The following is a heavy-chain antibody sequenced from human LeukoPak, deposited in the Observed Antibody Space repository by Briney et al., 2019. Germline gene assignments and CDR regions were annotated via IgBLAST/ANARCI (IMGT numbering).Heavy chain of an antibody. CDR1: GFTFSSYG. V-gene: IGHV3-30*03. D-gene: IGHD2-15*01. CDR2: ISYDGSNK. CDR3: ARARCSGGSCYFDY. J-gene: IGHJ4*02. Sequence: GGSLRLSCAASGFTFSSYGMHWFRQAPGKGLEWVAVISYDGSNKYYADSVKGRFTISRDNSKNTLYLQMNSLRAEDTAVYYCARARCSGGSCYFDYWGQGTLVTVSS.